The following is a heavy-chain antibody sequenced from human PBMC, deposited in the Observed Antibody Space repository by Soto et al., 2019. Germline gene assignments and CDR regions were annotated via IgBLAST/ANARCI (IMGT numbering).Heavy chain of an antibody. D-gene: IGHD3-10*01. V-gene: IGHV3-23*01. CDR2: ISGSGGST. CDR3: AKDPGSLLLWFGELLGTFDY. CDR1: GFTFSSYA. Sequence: GSLRLSCAASGFTFSSYAMSWVRQAPGKGLEWVSAISGSGGSTYYADSVKGRFTISRDNSKNTLYLQMNSLRAEDTAVYYCAKDPGSLLLWFGELLGTFDYWGQGTLVTVSS. J-gene: IGHJ4*02.